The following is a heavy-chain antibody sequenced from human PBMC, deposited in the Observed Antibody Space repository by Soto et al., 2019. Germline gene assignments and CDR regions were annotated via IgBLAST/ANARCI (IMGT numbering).Heavy chain of an antibody. CDR3: ARGGIQLWTPRY. Sequence: GAPVPVSCAASVGTFDTYAISWVRQAPGQGLEWMGGIIPIFGTANYAQKFQGRVTITADESTSTAYMELSSLRSEDTAVYYCARGGIQLWTPRYWGQGTLVTVSS. CDR1: VGTFDTYA. J-gene: IGHJ4*02. CDR2: IIPIFGTA. V-gene: IGHV1-69*01. D-gene: IGHD5-18*01.